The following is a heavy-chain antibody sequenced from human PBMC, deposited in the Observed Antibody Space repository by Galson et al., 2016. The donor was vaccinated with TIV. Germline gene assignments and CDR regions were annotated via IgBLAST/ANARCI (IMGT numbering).Heavy chain of an antibody. V-gene: IGHV3-23*01. CDR3: AKMVSSGFDYVRRFDF. CDR1: GFTFSSFA. CDR2: ISAGGGRT. Sequence: SLRLSCAASGFTFSSFAMTWVRQAPGKGLEWVSRISAGGGRTDYADSVKGRFTISRDNPKNTLYLQMSSLRADDTAVYFCAKMVSSGFDYVRRFDFWGQGTLATVSS. J-gene: IGHJ4*02. D-gene: IGHD3-22*01.